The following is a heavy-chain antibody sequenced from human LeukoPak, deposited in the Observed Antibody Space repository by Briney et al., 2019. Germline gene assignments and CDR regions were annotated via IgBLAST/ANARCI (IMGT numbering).Heavy chain of an antibody. CDR3: ARGGGGYSNLPSYMDV. CDR1: GFTFSSYA. V-gene: IGHV3-30*04. D-gene: IGHD4-11*01. J-gene: IGHJ6*03. CDR2: ISYDGSNK. Sequence: GGSLRLSCAASGFTFSSYAMHWVRQAPGKGLEWVAVISYDGSNKYYADSVKGRFTISRDNSKNTLYLQMNSLRAEDTAVYYCARGGGGYSNLPSYMDVWGKGTTVTVSS.